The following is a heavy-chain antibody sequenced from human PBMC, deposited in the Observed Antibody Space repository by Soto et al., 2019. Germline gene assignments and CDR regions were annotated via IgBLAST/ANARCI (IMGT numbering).Heavy chain of an antibody. J-gene: IGHJ6*02. D-gene: IGHD2-15*01. V-gene: IGHV3-74*01. CDR2: INSDGSST. Sequence: GGSLRLSCAASGFTFSSYWMHWVRQAPGKGLVWVSRINSDGSSTSYADSVKGRFTISRDNAKNTLYLQMNSLRAEDTAVYYCASGVVVVAATQFTYYGMDVWGQGTTVTV. CDR3: ASGVVVVAATQFTYYGMDV. CDR1: GFTFSSYW.